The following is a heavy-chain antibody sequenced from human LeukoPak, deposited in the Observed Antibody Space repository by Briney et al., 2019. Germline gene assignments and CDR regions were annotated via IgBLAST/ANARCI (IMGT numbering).Heavy chain of an antibody. CDR3: ARGGGPYTAMASDY. CDR2: IYYSGST. CDR1: GGSISSGDYY. V-gene: IGHV4-30-4*08. Sequence: SSQTLSLTCTVSGGSISSGDYYWSWIRQPPGKGLEWIGYIYYSGSTYYNPSLKSRVTISVDTSKNQFSLKLSSVTAADTAVYYCARGGGPYTAMASDYWGQGTLVTVSS. D-gene: IGHD5-18*01. J-gene: IGHJ4*02.